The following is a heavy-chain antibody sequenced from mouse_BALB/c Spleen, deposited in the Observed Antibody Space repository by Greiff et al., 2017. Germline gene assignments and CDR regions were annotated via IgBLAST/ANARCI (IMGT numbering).Heavy chain of an antibody. CDR3: ARGYGGAMDY. CDR1: GFTFSSYA. D-gene: IGHD1-1*01. V-gene: IGHV5-9-4*01. Sequence: EVKVVESGGGLVKPGGSLKLSCAASGFTFSSYAMSWVRQSPEKRLEWVAEISSGGSYTYYPDTVTGRFTISRDNAKNTLYLEMSSLRSEDTAMYYCARGYGGAMDYWGQGTSVTVSS. CDR2: ISSGGSYT. J-gene: IGHJ4*01.